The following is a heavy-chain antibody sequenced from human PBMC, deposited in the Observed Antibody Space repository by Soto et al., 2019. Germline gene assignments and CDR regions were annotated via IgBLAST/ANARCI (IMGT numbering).Heavy chain of an antibody. V-gene: IGHV3-21*01. D-gene: IGHD5-18*01. Sequence: VGSLRLSCAASGFTFSSYSMNWVRQAPGKGLEWVSSISSSSSYIYYADSVKGRFTISRDNAKNSLYLQMNSLRAEDTAVYYCARDKGYSYGYSHWGQGTLVTVS. J-gene: IGHJ4*02. CDR3: ARDKGYSYGYSH. CDR1: GFTFSSYS. CDR2: ISSSSSYI.